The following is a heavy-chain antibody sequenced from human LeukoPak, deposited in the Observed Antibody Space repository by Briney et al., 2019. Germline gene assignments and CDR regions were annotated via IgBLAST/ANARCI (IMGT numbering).Heavy chain of an antibody. Sequence: PSETLSLTWAVYGGSFSGYYWSWIRQPPGKGLEWIGEINHSGSTNYNPSLKSRVTISVDTSKNQFSLKLSSVTAADTAVYYCARVRYSNYFDYWGQGTLVTVSS. V-gene: IGHV4-34*01. J-gene: IGHJ4*02. CDR1: GGSFSGYY. CDR2: INHSGST. CDR3: ARVRYSNYFDY. D-gene: IGHD4-11*01.